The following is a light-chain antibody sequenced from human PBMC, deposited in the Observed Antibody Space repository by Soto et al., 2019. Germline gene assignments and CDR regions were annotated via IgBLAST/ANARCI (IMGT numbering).Light chain of an antibody. V-gene: IGKV1D-13*01. CDR3: QQFNNYPLT. Sequence: AIQLTQSPSSLSASVGDRVTITCRASQGISSALAWYQQKPGKAPNLLIYDASSLESGVPSRFSGSGSGTDFTLTISSLPPEDFATYYCQQFNNYPLTFGGGTKVEIK. CDR2: DAS. J-gene: IGKJ4*01. CDR1: QGISSA.